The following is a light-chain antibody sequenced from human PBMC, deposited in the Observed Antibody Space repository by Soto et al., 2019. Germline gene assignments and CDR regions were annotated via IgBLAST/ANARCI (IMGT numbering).Light chain of an antibody. CDR2: DAS. V-gene: IGKV3-11*01. J-gene: IGKJ1*01. Sequence: EIVLTQSPATLSLSPGERATLACRASQSVSSYLAWYQQQPGQAPRVVIYDASNRATGIPTRFSGSGSGTVFTLTISSLEPEDFAVYYCQHRSSWPRTFGQGTKVEIK. CDR1: QSVSSY. CDR3: QHRSSWPRT.